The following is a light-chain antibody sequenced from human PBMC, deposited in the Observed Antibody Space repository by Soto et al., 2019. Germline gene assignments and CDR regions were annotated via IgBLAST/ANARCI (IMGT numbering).Light chain of an antibody. Sequence: DIQMTQSPSTLSATVGDRVTLTCRASHSISTWLAWYQQKPGKAPNLLIYKASSLDSGVSSRFSGSGSGTEFTLTISSLQPDDFAAYYCQQYNDYSALTFGGGTKVEIK. CDR1: HSISTW. CDR3: QQYNDYSALT. CDR2: KAS. V-gene: IGKV1-5*03. J-gene: IGKJ4*01.